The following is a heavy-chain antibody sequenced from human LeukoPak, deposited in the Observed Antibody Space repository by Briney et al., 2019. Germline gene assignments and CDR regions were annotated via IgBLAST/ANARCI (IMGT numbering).Heavy chain of an antibody. V-gene: IGHV4-39*01. CDR3: ARQRGWGFGSYLDY. CDR1: GGSISSSDYY. CDR2: IYYSGST. D-gene: IGHD7-27*01. Sequence: SETLSLTCTVSGGSISSSDYYWDWIRQPPGKGLESIGSIYYSGSTYYNPSLQSRVTISLDTSKNQFSLKLSSVTAADTAVYYCARQRGWGFGSYLDYWGQGTLVTVSS. J-gene: IGHJ4*02.